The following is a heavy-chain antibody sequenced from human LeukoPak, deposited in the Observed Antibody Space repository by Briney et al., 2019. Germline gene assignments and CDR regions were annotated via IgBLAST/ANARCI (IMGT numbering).Heavy chain of an antibody. J-gene: IGHJ4*02. V-gene: IGHV3-30*18. CDR3: AKSLPSGWYVLDY. Sequence: GGSLRLSCAASGFTFSSYGMHWVRQAPGKGLEWVAVISYDGSNKYYADSVKGRFTISRDNSKNTLYLQMNSLRAEDTAVYYCAKSLPSGWYVLDYWGQGTPVTVSS. CDR1: GFTFSSYG. D-gene: IGHD6-19*01. CDR2: ISYDGSNK.